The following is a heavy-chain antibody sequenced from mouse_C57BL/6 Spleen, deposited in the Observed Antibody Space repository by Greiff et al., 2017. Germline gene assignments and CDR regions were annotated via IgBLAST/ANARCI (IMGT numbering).Heavy chain of an antibody. Sequence: VKLMESGAELVRPGASVTLSCKASGYTFTDYEMHWVKQTPVHGLEWIGAIDPETGGTAYNQKFKGKAILTADKSSSTAYMELRSLTSEDSAVYYCTRMVVAKGFAYWGQGTLVTVSA. J-gene: IGHJ3*01. V-gene: IGHV1-15*01. CDR1: GYTFTDYE. CDR3: TRMVVAKGFAY. CDR2: IDPETGGT. D-gene: IGHD1-1*01.